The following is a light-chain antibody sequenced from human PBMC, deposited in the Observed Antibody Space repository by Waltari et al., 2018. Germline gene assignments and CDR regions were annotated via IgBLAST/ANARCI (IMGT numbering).Light chain of an antibody. Sequence: QSVLTQPPSVSAAPGQRVTISCSGGSSNIGNNYVSWYRQFPGTAPKLLIYEDTWRPSGIPGRFSVSKSGTSATLDITGLQAGDEADYYCGTWDSSLSGAVFGGGTHLTVL. V-gene: IGLV1-51*02. CDR2: EDT. CDR3: GTWDSSLSGAV. CDR1: SSNIGNNY. J-gene: IGLJ7*01.